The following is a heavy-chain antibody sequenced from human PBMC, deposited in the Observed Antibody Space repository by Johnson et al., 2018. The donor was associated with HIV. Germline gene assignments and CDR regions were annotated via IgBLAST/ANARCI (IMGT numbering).Heavy chain of an antibody. CDR2: INWNGGST. D-gene: IGHD1-1*01. V-gene: IGHV3-20*04. CDR1: GFTFDDYG. J-gene: IGHJ3*02. CDR3: TTEELERPHDAFDI. Sequence: VQLVESGGGVVRPGGSLRLSCAASGFTFDDYGMSWVRQAPGKGLEWVSGINWNGGSTGYADSVKGRFTISRDNARNSLYLPMNSLRAEDTALYYCTTEELERPHDAFDIWGQGTMVTVSS.